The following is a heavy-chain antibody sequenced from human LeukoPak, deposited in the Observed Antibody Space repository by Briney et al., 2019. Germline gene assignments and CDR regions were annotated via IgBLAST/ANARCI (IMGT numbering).Heavy chain of an antibody. CDR2: MSFDGFSK. V-gene: IGHV3-30*03. CDR1: GFTFSSYW. Sequence: PGGSLRLSCAASGFTFSSYWMSWVRQAPGKGLEWVSAMSFDGFSKYYADSLKGRLSISRDDSKNTVYLQMNSLRLEDTAVYYCAREGHTSGYCGTFDVWGQGTTVVVSS. J-gene: IGHJ3*01. D-gene: IGHD3-22*01. CDR3: AREGHTSGYCGTFDV.